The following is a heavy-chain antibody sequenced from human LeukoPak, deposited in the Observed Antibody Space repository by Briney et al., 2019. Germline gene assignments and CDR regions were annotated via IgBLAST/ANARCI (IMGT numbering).Heavy chain of an antibody. CDR1: GFTFSSYW. J-gene: IGHJ4*02. CDR3: ARYYYDSSGYYSHNDY. V-gene: IGHV3-7*01. Sequence: GGSLLLSCAASGFTFSSYWMSWVRRAPGKGLEWVATIKQDGSEKYYVDSVKGRFTISRDNAKNSLYLQMNSLRAEDTAVYYCARYYYDSSGYYSHNDYWGQGTLVTVSS. CDR2: IKQDGSEK. D-gene: IGHD3-22*01.